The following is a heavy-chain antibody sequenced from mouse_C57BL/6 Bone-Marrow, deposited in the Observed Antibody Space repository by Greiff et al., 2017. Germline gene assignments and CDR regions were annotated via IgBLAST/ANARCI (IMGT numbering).Heavy chain of an antibody. CDR2: INPSSGYT. J-gene: IGHJ1*03. CDR3: ARFLPIDYYGSSYVGNWYFDV. D-gene: IGHD1-1*01. CDR1: GYTFTSYT. Sequence: QVQLKQSGAELARPGASVKMSCKASGYTFTSYTMHWVKQRPGQGLEWIGYINPSSGYTKYNQKFKDKATLTADKSSSTAYMQLSSLTSEDSAVYYCARFLPIDYYGSSYVGNWYFDVWGTGTTVTVSS. V-gene: IGHV1-4*01.